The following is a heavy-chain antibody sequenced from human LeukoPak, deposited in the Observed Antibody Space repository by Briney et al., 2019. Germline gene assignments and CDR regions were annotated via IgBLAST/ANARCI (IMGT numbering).Heavy chain of an antibody. D-gene: IGHD3-22*01. CDR2: IISSGSTI. V-gene: IGHV3-48*03. CDR1: GFTFSSYE. Sequence: PGGSLRLSCAASGFTFSSYEMNWVRQAPGKGRGWVSYIISSGSTIYYADSVKGRFTISRDNAKNTLNLQMNSLRAEDTAVYYCARDLGQYYDTSDNWFDPWGQGTLVTVSS. CDR3: ARDLGQYYDTSDNWFDP. J-gene: IGHJ5*02.